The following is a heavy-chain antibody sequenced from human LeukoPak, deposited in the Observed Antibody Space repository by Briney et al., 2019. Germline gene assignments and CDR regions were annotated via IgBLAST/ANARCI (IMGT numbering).Heavy chain of an antibody. J-gene: IGHJ4*02. CDR1: GFTFSSYW. CDR3: ARDAGAHYRSATVLDY. CDR2: INQGGGEK. D-gene: IGHD6-19*01. Sequence: GGSLRLSCAASGFTFSSYWMTWVRQAPGKGLELVANINQGGGEKYYVASVKGRFTSSRDNAKNSVYLQMNSLTDDDTAVYFCARDAGAHYRSATVLDYWGQGTLVTVSS. V-gene: IGHV3-7*01.